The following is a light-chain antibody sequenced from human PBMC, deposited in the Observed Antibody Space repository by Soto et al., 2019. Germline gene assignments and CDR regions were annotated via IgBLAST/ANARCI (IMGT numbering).Light chain of an antibody. CDR3: QQYNNWPWT. CDR1: QSVGGSY. Sequence: EIMITQSPSTLSLSPGERATLSCRASQSVGGSYLAWYQQKPGQAPRLLIYDASTRATGIPARFSGSGSGTEFTLTISSLQSEDFAVYYCQQYNNWPWTFGQGTRLEI. CDR2: DAS. V-gene: IGKV3-15*01. J-gene: IGKJ5*01.